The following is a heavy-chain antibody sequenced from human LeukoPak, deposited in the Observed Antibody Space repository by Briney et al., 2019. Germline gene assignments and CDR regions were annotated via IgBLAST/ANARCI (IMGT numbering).Heavy chain of an antibody. CDR3: ARDGSGWYHWFDP. J-gene: IGHJ5*02. CDR2: IYYSGST. Sequence: SETLSLTCTVSGGSISSYYWSWIRQPPGKGLEWIGYIYYSGSTNYNPSLKSRVTISVDTSKNQFSLKLTSVTAADTAVYYCARDGSGWYHWFDPWGQGTLVTVSS. CDR1: GGSISSYY. D-gene: IGHD6-19*01. V-gene: IGHV4-59*01.